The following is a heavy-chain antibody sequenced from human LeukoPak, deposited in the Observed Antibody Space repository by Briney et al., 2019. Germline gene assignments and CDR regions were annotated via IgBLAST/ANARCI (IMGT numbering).Heavy chain of an antibody. CDR2: IYPGDSDT. CDR1: GHSFTSYW. J-gene: IGHJ4*02. V-gene: IGHV5-51*01. CDR3: ARLLSLLLPGIDY. D-gene: IGHD2-15*01. Sequence: GESLRISCKGSGHSFTSYWIGWVRQMPGKGLEWMGIIYPGDSDTRYSPSFQGQVTISADKSISTAYLQWSSLKASDTAMYYCARLLSLLLPGIDYWGQGTLVTVSS.